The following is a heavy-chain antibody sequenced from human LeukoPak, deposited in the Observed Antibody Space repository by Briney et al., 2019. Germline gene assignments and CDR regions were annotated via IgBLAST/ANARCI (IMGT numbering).Heavy chain of an antibody. CDR3: TRGGEWELLERH. CDR1: GFTFSDYA. D-gene: IGHD1-26*01. V-gene: IGHV3-49*04. CDR2: IRSKAYGGTT. Sequence: HPGGSLRLSCAASGFTFSDYAMSWVRQAPGKGLEWVGFIRSKAYGGTTEYAASVKGRFTISRDDSKSIAYLQMNSLKTEDTAVYYCTRGGEWELLERHWGQGTLVTASS. J-gene: IGHJ4*02.